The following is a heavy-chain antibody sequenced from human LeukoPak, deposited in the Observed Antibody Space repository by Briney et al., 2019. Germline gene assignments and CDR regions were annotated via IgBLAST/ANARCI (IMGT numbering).Heavy chain of an antibody. D-gene: IGHD3-22*01. CDR2: INPSGGST. J-gene: IGHJ4*02. Sequence: ASVKVSCKASGYTFTSYYMHWVRQAPGQGLEWMGIINPSGGSTSYAQKFQGRVTMTRDTSTSTVYMELSSLRSEDTAVYYCASTSNYYDSSGYIFDYWGQGTLVTVSS. CDR3: ASTSNYYDSSGYIFDY. CDR1: GYTFTSYY. V-gene: IGHV1-46*01.